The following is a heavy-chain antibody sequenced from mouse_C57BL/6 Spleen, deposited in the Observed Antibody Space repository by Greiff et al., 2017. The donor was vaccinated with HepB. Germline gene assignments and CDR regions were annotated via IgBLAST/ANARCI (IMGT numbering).Heavy chain of an antibody. V-gene: IGHV1-64*01. CDR3: ARYGSSDFDV. D-gene: IGHD1-1*01. Sequence: VKLQQPGAELVKPGASVKLSCKASGYTFTSYWMHWVKQRPGQGLEWIGMIHPNSGSTNYNEKFKSKATLTVDKSSSTAYMQLSSLTSEDSAVYYCARYGSSDFDVWGTGTTVTVSS. CDR2: IHPNSGST. J-gene: IGHJ1*03. CDR1: GYTFTSYW.